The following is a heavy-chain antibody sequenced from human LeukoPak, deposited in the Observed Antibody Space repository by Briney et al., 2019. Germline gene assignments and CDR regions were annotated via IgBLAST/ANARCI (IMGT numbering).Heavy chain of an antibody. CDR3: AREGGVISNDAFDI. V-gene: IGHV3-21*01. Sequence: GGSLRLSCAASGFTFSSYSMNWVRQAPGKGLEWVSSISSSSSYICYADSVKGRFTISRDNAKNSLYLQMNSLRAEDTAVYYCAREGGVISNDAFDIWGQGTMVTVSS. CDR1: GFTFSSYS. D-gene: IGHD3-10*01. J-gene: IGHJ3*02. CDR2: ISSSSSYI.